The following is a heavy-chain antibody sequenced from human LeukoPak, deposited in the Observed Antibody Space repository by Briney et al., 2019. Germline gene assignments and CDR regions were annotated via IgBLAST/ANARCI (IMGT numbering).Heavy chain of an antibody. Sequence: SETLSLTCTVSAGSISSSSYYWDWIRQPPGKGLEWIGSVSSSGSTYYNPSLKSRVSISVDTSKNQFSLNLSSVTAADTAVYSCARRRGGEDYFDSWGQGTLVTVSS. CDR2: VSSSGST. CDR3: ARRRGGEDYFDS. CDR1: AGSISSSSYY. V-gene: IGHV4-39*01. J-gene: IGHJ4*02. D-gene: IGHD2-21*01.